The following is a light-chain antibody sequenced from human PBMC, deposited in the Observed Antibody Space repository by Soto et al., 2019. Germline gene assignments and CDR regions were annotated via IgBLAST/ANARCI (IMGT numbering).Light chain of an antibody. CDR2: DAS. CDR3: QQHNSYPWT. V-gene: IGKV1-5*01. Sequence: DIQMTQSPSTLSASVGDRVTTTCRASQSISSWLAWYQQKPGEAPKLLIYDASSLESGVPSRFSGSGSGTEFTLTISSLQPDDFATYYCQQHNSYPWTFGQGTKVDIK. J-gene: IGKJ1*01. CDR1: QSISSW.